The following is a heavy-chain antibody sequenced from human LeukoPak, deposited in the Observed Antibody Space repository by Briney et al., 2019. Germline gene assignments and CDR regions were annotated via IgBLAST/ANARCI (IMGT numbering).Heavy chain of an antibody. CDR1: GYTFTSYY. J-gene: IGHJ5*02. CDR2: INPSGGST. D-gene: IGHD3-16*01. Sequence: GASVKVSCKASGYTFTSYYMHWVRQAPGQGLEWMGIINPSGGSTSYAQKFQGRVTMTRDTSTSTVYMELSSLRSEDTAVYYCARDPGARGGVGWFDPWGQGTLVTVSS. V-gene: IGHV1-46*01. CDR3: ARDPGARGGVGWFDP.